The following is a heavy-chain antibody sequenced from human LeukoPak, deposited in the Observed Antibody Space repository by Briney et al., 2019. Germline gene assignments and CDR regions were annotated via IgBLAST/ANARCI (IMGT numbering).Heavy chain of an antibody. V-gene: IGHV3-30-3*01. CDR2: ISYDGSNK. J-gene: IGHJ4*02. CDR1: GFTFSRYA. CDR3: ARALPTGYGSGSFRDY. Sequence: PGGSLRLSCAASGFTFSRYAMHWVRQAPGKGLEWVAVISYDGSNKNYADSVKGRFTISRDNSKNSLYLQMNSLRAEDTAVYYCARALPTGYGSGSFRDYWGQGTLVTVSS. D-gene: IGHD3-10*01.